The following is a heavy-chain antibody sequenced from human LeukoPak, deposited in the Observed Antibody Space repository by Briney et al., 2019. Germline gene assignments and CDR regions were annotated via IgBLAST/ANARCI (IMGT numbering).Heavy chain of an antibody. J-gene: IGHJ3*02. CDR1: GFTFSSYG. V-gene: IGHV3-7*01. Sequence: GGSLRLSCAASGFTFSSYGMHWVRQAPGKGLEWVANMKQDGREQYYVDSVKGRFTISRDNAKNSVYLQMNSLRDEDTAVYYCARGGGSGRWGSAFDMWGQGTMVTVSS. CDR2: MKQDGREQ. CDR3: ARGGGSGRWGSAFDM. D-gene: IGHD6-19*01.